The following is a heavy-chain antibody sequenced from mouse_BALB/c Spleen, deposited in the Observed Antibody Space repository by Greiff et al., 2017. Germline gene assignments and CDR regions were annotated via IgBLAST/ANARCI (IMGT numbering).Heavy chain of an antibody. CDR1: GFTFSSYA. CDR3: ARPSYGSSYDWYFDV. D-gene: IGHD1-1*01. Sequence: EVHLVESGGGLVKPGGSLKLSCAASGFTFSSYAMSWVRQTPEKRLEWVASISSGGSTYYPDSVKGRFTISRDNARNILYLQMSSLRSEDTAMYYCARPSYGSSYDWYFDVWGAGTTVTVSS. V-gene: IGHV5-6-5*01. CDR2: ISSGGST. J-gene: IGHJ1*01.